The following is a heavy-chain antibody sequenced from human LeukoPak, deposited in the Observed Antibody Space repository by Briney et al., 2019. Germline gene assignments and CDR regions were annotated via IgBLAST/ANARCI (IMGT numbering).Heavy chain of an antibody. CDR1: GGSISSSSYY. CDR3: ARDRLRGGMDV. CDR2: IYYSGST. J-gene: IGHJ6*02. Sequence: PSETLSLTCTVSGGSISSSSYYWSWIRQPPGKGLEWIGYIYYSGSTNYNPSLKSRVTISVDTSKNQFSLKLSSVTAADTAVYYCARDRLRGGMDVWGQGTTVTVSS. D-gene: IGHD4-17*01. V-gene: IGHV4-61*01.